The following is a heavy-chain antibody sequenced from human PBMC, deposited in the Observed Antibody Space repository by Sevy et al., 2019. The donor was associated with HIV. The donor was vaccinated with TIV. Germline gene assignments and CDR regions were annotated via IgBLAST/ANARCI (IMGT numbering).Heavy chain of an antibody. CDR3: ARSTGGGNFDY. V-gene: IGHV4-34*12. CDR2: IFQIGST. CDR1: GGSFNSFY. D-gene: IGHD2-15*01. J-gene: IGHJ4*02. Sequence: SETLSLTCAVYGGSFNSFYWGWIRQPPGKGLEWTGEIFQIGSTNYNPSLKSRVTISLDTSKSQFSLKLSSVTAADTAVYYCARSTGGGNFDYWGQGTLVTVSS.